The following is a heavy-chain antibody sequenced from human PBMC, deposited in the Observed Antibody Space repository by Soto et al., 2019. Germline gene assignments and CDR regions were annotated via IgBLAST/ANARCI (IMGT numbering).Heavy chain of an antibody. D-gene: IGHD3-9*01. V-gene: IGHV1-58*01. J-gene: IGHJ6*02. CDR3: AAWVYDILTGYYPYYYHGMDV. CDR2: IVVGSGNT. Sequence: SVKVSCKASGFTFTSSAVQWVRQARGQRLEWIGWIVVGSGNTNYAQKFQERVTITRDMSTSTAYMELSSLRSEDTAVYYCAAWVYDILTGYYPYYYHGMDVWGQGTTVTVSS. CDR1: GFTFTSSA.